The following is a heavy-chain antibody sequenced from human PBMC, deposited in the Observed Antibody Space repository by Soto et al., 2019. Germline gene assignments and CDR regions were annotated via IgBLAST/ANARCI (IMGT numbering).Heavy chain of an antibody. CDR3: ARGLIKVEGGAFDI. V-gene: IGHV3-33*01. J-gene: IGHJ3*02. D-gene: IGHD3-16*01. CDR1: GFTFSSSV. CDR2: ISSDERNE. Sequence: GGSLRLSCAASGFTFSSSVVHWLRQAPGKGLEWVAVISSDERNEDHADSVKGRFTISRDNSKNTLYLQMNSLRAEDTAVYYCARGLIKVEGGAFDIWGQGTMVTVSS.